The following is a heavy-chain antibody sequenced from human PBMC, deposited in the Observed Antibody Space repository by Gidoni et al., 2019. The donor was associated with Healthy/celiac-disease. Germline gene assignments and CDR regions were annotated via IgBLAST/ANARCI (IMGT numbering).Heavy chain of an antibody. CDR1: GGSISSVDYS. J-gene: IGHJ6*02. CDR2: IYYSGST. CDR3: AREGGGYCSGGSCFNYYYGMDV. D-gene: IGHD2-15*01. V-gene: IGHV4-30-4*01. Sequence: QVQLQESGPGLVKPSPTLSLTCTVSGGSISSVDYSWSLTRQPPGKGLEWIGYIYYSGSTYYNPSLKSRVTISVDTSKNQVSLKLSSVTAADTAVYYCAREGGGYCSGGSCFNYYYGMDVWGQGTTVTVSS.